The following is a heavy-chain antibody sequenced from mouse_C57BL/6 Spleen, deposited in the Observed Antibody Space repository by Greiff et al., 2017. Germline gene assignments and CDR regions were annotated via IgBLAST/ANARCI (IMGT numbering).Heavy chain of an antibody. J-gene: IGHJ2*01. Sequence: EVQLVESGGGLVKPGGSLKLSCAASGFTFSDYGMHWVRQAPEKGLEWVAYISSGSSTIYYADTVKGRFTLSRDNAKNTLFLQMTSLRSEDTAMYYCARGYGYDVGYFDYWGQGTTLTVSS. CDR2: ISSGSSTI. CDR3: ARGYGYDVGYFDY. D-gene: IGHD2-2*01. CDR1: GFTFSDYG. V-gene: IGHV5-17*01.